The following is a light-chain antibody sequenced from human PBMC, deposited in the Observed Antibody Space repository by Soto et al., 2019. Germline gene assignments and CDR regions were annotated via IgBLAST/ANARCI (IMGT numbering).Light chain of an antibody. CDR1: QSLLHSNGYNY. Sequence: DIVMPQSPLSLPVTPGEPASISCRSSQSLLHSNGYNYLEWYLQKPVQSPQLLIYLGSDRASGVPDRFGGSGSGTDFTLKISSLEAEDVEVYYCMQGLSGFTFGPGNKVEIK. CDR3: MQGLSGFT. CDR2: LGS. J-gene: IGKJ3*01. V-gene: IGKV2-28*01.